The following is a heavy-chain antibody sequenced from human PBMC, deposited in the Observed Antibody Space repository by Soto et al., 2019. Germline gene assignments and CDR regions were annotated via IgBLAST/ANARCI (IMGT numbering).Heavy chain of an antibody. Sequence: EVQLVESGGGLVKPGGSLRLSCAASGFTFSSYSMNWVRQAPGKGLEWVSSISSSSSYIYYADSVKGRFTISRDNAKNSLYLQMNSLRAEDTAVYYCAREASEWEPPRADAFDIWCQGTMVTVSS. CDR1: GFTFSSYS. CDR2: ISSSSSYI. D-gene: IGHD1-26*01. CDR3: AREASEWEPPRADAFDI. J-gene: IGHJ3*02. V-gene: IGHV3-21*01.